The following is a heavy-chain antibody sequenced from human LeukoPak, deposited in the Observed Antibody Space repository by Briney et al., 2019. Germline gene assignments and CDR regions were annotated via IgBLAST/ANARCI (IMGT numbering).Heavy chain of an antibody. V-gene: IGHV3-20*04. CDR2: INGNGAST. Sequence: GGSLRLSCAASGFTFDVYGMSWVRQGPGKGLEWVSGINGNGASTGYIDSVKGRFTISRDNAKNSLYLQMDSLRAEDTALYYCARDKGCGGDCYYFDYWGQGALVTVSS. D-gene: IGHD2-21*01. J-gene: IGHJ4*02. CDR3: ARDKGCGGDCYYFDY. CDR1: GFTFDVYG.